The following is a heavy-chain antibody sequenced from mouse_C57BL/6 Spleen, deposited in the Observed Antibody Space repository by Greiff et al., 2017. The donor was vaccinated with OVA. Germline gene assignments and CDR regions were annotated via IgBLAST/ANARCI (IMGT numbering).Heavy chain of an antibody. V-gene: IGHV1-55*01. J-gene: IGHJ4*01. CDR2: IYPGSGST. CDR1: GYTFTSYW. Sequence: VQLQQSGAELVKPGASVKMSCKASGYTFTSYWITWVKQRPGQGLEWIGDIYPGSGSTNYNEKFKSKATLTVDTSSSTAYMQLSSLTSEDSAVYYCARVKRDYAMDYWGQGTSVTVSS. CDR3: ARVKRDYAMDY.